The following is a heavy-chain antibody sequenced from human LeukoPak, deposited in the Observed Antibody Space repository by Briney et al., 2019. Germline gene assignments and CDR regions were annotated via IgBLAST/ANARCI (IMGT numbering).Heavy chain of an antibody. CDR3: ARGYYDNRGSSNPFDI. Sequence: PSETLTLTCTVSGGSISSSYRSWIRQPPGRGLEWIGYIYYTGKTNYNPSLTSRATLSVDASENQFSLKLSSVTAADTAMYYCARGYYDNRGSSNPFDIWGHRKTVSASS. CDR1: GGSISSSY. V-gene: IGHV4-59*01. J-gene: IGHJ3*02. CDR2: IYYTGKT. D-gene: IGHD3-22*01.